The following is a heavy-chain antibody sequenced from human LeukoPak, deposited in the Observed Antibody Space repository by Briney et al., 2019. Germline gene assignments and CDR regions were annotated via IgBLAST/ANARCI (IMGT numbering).Heavy chain of an antibody. Sequence: PGGSLRLSCAASGFTFSNYWMHWVRHAPGKGLVWVSRINSDGSSTSYADSVKGRFTISRHNAKNTLYLQMNSLRAEDTAVYYCARHDGSGSYNYWGQGTLVTVSS. D-gene: IGHD3-10*01. CDR2: INSDGSST. V-gene: IGHV3-74*01. CDR1: GFTFSNYW. J-gene: IGHJ4*02. CDR3: ARHDGSGSYNY.